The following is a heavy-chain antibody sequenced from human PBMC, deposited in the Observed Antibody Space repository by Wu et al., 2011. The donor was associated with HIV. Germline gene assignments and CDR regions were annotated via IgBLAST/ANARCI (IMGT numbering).Heavy chain of an antibody. D-gene: IGHD4-23*01. CDR3: ARDTKQHMVRWVDY. Sequence: QVQLVQSGAEVKEPGASVKVSCKASGYTFTDNYIHWVRQAPGQGLEWMGWINPNSGDTNYPQKFQGVVTMTRDTSISTACLELGRLISDDTAVYYCARDTKQHMVRWVDYWGQGTLVTVSS. CDR1: GYTFTDNY. J-gene: IGHJ4*02. CDR2: INPNSGDT. V-gene: IGHV1-2*02.